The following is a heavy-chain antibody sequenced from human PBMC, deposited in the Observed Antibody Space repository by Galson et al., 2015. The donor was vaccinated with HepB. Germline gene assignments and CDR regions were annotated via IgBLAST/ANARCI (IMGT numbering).Heavy chain of an antibody. J-gene: IGHJ1*01. CDR3: ADSSAYYRRGTQYFQH. Sequence: ETLSLTCTVSGGSISSSSYYWGWIRQPPGKGLEWIGSIYYSGSTYYNPSLKSRVTISVDTSKNQFSLKLSSVTAADTAVYYCADSSAYYRRGTQYFQHRGQGTLVTVSS. V-gene: IGHV4-39*07. D-gene: IGHD3-22*01. CDR2: IYYSGST. CDR1: GGSISSSSYY.